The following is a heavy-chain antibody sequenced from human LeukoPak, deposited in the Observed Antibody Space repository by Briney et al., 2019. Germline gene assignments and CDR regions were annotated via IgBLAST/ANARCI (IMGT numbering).Heavy chain of an antibody. Sequence: PSETLSLTCAVYGGSFSGYYWSWIRQPPGKGLEWIGEINHSGSTNYNPSLKSRVTISVDTSKNQFSLKLSSVTAADTAVYFCARTDIEVEPAASNGRNWFDPWGQGTLVTVSS. CDR2: INHSGST. V-gene: IGHV4-34*01. CDR1: GGSFSGYY. J-gene: IGHJ5*02. CDR3: ARTDIEVEPAASNGRNWFDP. D-gene: IGHD2-2*01.